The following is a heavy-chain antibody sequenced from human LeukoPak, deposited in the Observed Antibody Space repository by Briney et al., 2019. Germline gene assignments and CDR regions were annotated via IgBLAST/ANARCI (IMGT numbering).Heavy chain of an antibody. J-gene: IGHJ4*02. V-gene: IGHV3-11*05. CDR1: GXTFSDYY. Sequence: GGSLRLSCAASGXTFSDYYMSWIRQAPGKGQEWVSFISSTSSYIKDADSVKGRFTISRDNAKKSLYLQMNSLRAEDTAVYYCARDSSGWSVDYWGQGTLVTVSS. CDR3: ARDSSGWSVDY. CDR2: ISSTSSYI. D-gene: IGHD6-19*01.